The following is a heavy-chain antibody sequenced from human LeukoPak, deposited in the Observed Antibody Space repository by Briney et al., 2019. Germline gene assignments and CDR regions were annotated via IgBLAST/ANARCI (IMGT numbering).Heavy chain of an antibody. CDR2: SDHKGNT. CDR1: GGSISSDLYS. CDR3: ARDSSHGANSWGPIFDI. D-gene: IGHD4-23*01. J-gene: IGHJ3*02. V-gene: IGHV4-30-2*01. Sequence: SETLSLTCAVSGGSISSDLYSWSWIRQPPGKGLEWIGYSDHKGNTYYNPSLKSRVTVSVDRSKNLFSLKLSSVTAADTAVYFCARDSSHGANSWGPIFDIWGQGQWSPSLQ.